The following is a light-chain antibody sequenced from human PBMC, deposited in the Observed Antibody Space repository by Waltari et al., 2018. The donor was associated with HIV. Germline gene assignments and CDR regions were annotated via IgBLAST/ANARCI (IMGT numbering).Light chain of an antibody. V-gene: IGKV3-20*01. J-gene: IGKJ2*01. CDR1: QSVSSSY. CDR3: HQYGSSYT. Sequence: EIVLTQSPGTLSLSPGERATLSCRASQSVSSSYLAWYQQKPGQAPRLLIYCASSRATGIPDRFSGSGSGTDFTLTISRLEPEDFAVYYCHQYGSSYTFGQGTKLEIK. CDR2: CAS.